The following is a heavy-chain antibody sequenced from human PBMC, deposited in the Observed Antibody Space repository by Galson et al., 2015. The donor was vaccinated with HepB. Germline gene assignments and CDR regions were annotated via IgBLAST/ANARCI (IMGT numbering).Heavy chain of an antibody. V-gene: IGHV1-3*01. D-gene: IGHD6-13*01. Sequence: SVKVSCKASGYTFTMYAMHWVRQAPGRRPEWMGWINVGNGNTKYSQKFQGRVTITRDTSARTAYMELGSLKSEDTAVYYCARSGRFGIAAADHGLYWGQGTLVTVSS. CDR2: INVGNGNT. J-gene: IGHJ4*02. CDR1: GYTFTMYA. CDR3: ARSGRFGIAAADHGLY.